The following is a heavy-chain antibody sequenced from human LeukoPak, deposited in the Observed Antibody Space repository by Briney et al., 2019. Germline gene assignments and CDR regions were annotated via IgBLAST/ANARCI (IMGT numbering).Heavy chain of an antibody. J-gene: IGHJ6*03. D-gene: IGHD5-24*01. V-gene: IGHV1-69*05. CDR3: AIVEMATIQYYYYYYLDV. CDR2: IIPIFGTA. Sequence: PVKVSCKASRGTFSSYAISWVRQAPGQGLEWMGGIIPIFGTAHYAQKFQGRVTITTDESTSTAYMELSSLRSEDTAVYYCAIVEMATIQYYYYYYLDVWGKGTTVTVSS. CDR1: RGTFSSYA.